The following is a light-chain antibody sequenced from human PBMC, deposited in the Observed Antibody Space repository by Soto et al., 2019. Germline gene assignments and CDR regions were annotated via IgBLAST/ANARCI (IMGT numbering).Light chain of an antibody. CDR2: SNN. Sequence: QSVLTQPPSASGTPGQKVTISCSGSRSNIGSNTVNWYQQVPGTAPKLLISSNNQRPSGVPARFSGSKSGTSASLAISGLQSDDEADYYCAAWDGSLTGYVFATGTKVTVL. CDR1: RSNIGSNT. CDR3: AAWDGSLTGYV. J-gene: IGLJ1*01. V-gene: IGLV1-44*01.